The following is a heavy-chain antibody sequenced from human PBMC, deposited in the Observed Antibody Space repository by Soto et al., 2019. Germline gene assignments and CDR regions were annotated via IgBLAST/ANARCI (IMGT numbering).Heavy chain of an antibody. J-gene: IGHJ4*02. CDR3: AKDFPYYYDSSGPYYFDY. V-gene: IGHV3-23*01. D-gene: IGHD3-22*01. Sequence: GGSLRLSCAASGFTFSSYAMSWVRQAPGKGLEWVSAISGSGGSTYYADSVKGRFTISRDNSKNTLYLQMNSLRAEDTAVYYCAKDFPYYYDSSGPYYFDYWGQGTLVTVSS. CDR1: GFTFSSYA. CDR2: ISGSGGST.